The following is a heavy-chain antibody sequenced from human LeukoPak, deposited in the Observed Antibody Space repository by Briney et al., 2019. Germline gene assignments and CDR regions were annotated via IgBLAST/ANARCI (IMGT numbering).Heavy chain of an antibody. J-gene: IGHJ2*01. CDR1: GFTLSSFE. CDR3: AREGEQWLEPIGYFDL. CDR2: ISSSGVTI. V-gene: IGHV3-48*03. D-gene: IGHD6-19*01. Sequence: TGGSLRLSCAASGFTLSSFEMNWVRQAPGKGLEWVSYISSSGVTIYYADSVKGRFTISRDNAKNSLYLQMNSLRAEDTAVYYCAREGEQWLEPIGYFDLWGRGTLVTVSS.